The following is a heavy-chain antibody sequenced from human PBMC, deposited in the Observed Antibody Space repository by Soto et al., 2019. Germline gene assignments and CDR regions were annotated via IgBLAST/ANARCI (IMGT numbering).Heavy chain of an antibody. CDR1: GFTFSSHE. V-gene: IGHV3-48*03. CDR2: ISSSGSTI. D-gene: IGHD2-21*01. Sequence: GGSLRLSCAASGFTFSSHEMNWVRQAPGKGLEWVSYISSSGSTIYYADSVKGRFTISRDNAKNSLYLQMNSLRAEDTAVYYCARDPRGGDCYDYWGQGTLVTVSS. J-gene: IGHJ4*02. CDR3: ARDPRGGDCYDY.